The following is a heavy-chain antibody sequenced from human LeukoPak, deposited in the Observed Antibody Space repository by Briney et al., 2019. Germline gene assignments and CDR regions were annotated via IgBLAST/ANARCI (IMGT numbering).Heavy chain of an antibody. J-gene: IGHJ4*02. CDR3: AKVSYSGWYQTEFTPFDY. Sequence: PGGSLRLSCAASGFSFSSYAMSWVRQAPREGLEWVSAISGSGGSTYYADSVKGQFTISRDNSKNTLYLQMNSLRADDTAVYYCAKVSYSGWYQTEFTPFDYWGQGTLVTVSS. CDR2: ISGSGGST. V-gene: IGHV3-23*01. CDR1: GFSFSSYA. D-gene: IGHD6-19*01.